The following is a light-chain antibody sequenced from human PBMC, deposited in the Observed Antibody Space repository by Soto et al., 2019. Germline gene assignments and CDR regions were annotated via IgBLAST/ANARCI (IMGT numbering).Light chain of an antibody. Sequence: VLTQSPGTLSLSVGQRATLTCRASQSISGDYLAWYQQKSGQPPRLLIYDASTRATGIPARFSGSGSGTEFTLTIRILQFYDFAFYYCQLYYVWPITFGQGTR. V-gene: IGKV3-15*01. J-gene: IGKJ5*01. CDR1: QSISGD. CDR3: QLYYVWPIT. CDR2: DAS.